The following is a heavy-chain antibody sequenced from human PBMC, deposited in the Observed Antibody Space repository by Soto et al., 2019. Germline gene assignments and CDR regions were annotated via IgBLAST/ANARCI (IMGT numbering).Heavy chain of an antibody. CDR3: ASAKAVVIAPLGI. V-gene: IGHV3-23*01. CDR2: ISENGGSRGGT. CDR1: GFTFNYSA. D-gene: IGHD2-21*01. Sequence: GGSLRLSCAASGFTFNYSAMTWVRQAPGQGLEWVASISENGGSRGGTYYADSVKGRFTISRDNSKNTLYLQVDSLTGADTAVYYCASAKAVVIAPLGIWGQGALVTVSS. J-gene: IGHJ3*02.